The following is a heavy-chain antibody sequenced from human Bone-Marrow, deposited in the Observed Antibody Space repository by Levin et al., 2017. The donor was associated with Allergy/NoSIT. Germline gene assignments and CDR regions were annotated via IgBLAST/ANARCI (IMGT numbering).Heavy chain of an antibody. CDR1: GFTFSSYW. Sequence: PGGSLRLSCVASGFTFSSYWMTWVRQAPGKGLEWVANIKEDGTETYSVDSVKGRFTISRDNARNSLYLQMNSLRVEDTAMYYCARPGTYCSGGGGSCFPFEYWGQGTLVTVSS. D-gene: IGHD2-15*01. CDR2: IKEDGTET. J-gene: IGHJ4*02. V-gene: IGHV3-7*01. CDR3: ARPGTYCSGGGGSCFPFEY.